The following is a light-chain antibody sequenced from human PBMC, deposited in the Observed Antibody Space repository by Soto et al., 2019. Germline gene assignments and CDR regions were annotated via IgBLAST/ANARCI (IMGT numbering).Light chain of an antibody. V-gene: IGKV3-11*01. J-gene: IGKJ1*01. CDR3: QQRSNWPPTWT. CDR1: QSVSNY. CDR2: DAS. Sequence: EIVLTQSPATLSLSPGERATLSCRASQSVSNYLAWYQQKPGQAPRVLIYDASNRTTGSPTRFSGSGSGTDFTLTSSSLEPEDIAVYNCQQRSNWPPTWTFGQETKVEIK.